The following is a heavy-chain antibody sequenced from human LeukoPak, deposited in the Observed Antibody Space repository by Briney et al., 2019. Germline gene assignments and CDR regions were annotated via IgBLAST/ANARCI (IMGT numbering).Heavy chain of an antibody. J-gene: IGHJ4*02. D-gene: IGHD1-14*01. V-gene: IGHV1-18*01. CDR3: ARDSGPDRRFDY. Sequence: ASVNVSCKASGYTFFSYGISWVRQAPGQGLEWMGWICAYNGNTNYAQKLQGRVTMTTDTSTSTAYMELRSLRSDDTVVYYCARDSGPDRRFDYWGQGTLVTVSS. CDR2: ICAYNGNT. CDR1: GYTFFSYG.